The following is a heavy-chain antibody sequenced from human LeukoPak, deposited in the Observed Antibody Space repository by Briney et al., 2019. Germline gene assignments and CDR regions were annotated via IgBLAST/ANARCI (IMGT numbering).Heavy chain of an antibody. V-gene: IGHV4-59*01. Sequence: SETLSLTCTVSGGSISSYYWSRIRQPPGKGLEWIGYIYYSGSTNYNPSLKSRVTISVDTSKNQFSLKLSSVTAADTAVYYCARETGKLVVPAGTPYYYYYMDVWGKGTTVTVSS. D-gene: IGHD2-2*01. CDR3: ARETGKLVVPAGTPYYYYYMDV. CDR2: IYYSGST. J-gene: IGHJ6*03. CDR1: GGSISSYY.